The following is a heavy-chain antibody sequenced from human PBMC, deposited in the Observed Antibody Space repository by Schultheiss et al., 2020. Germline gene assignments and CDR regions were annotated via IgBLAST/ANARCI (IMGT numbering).Heavy chain of an antibody. D-gene: IGHD4-17*01. Sequence: GGSLRLSCAASGFTFSSYGMHWVRQAPGKGLEWVAVIWYDGSNKYYADSVKGRFTISRDNAKNSLYLQMNSLRAEDTALYYCAKEYRYGDYGIDYWGQGTLVTVYS. CDR3: AKEYRYGDYGIDY. CDR2: IWYDGSNK. CDR1: GFTFSSYG. J-gene: IGHJ4*02. V-gene: IGHV3-33*03.